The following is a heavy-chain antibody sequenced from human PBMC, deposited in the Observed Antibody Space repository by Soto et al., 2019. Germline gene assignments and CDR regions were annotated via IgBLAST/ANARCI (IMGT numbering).Heavy chain of an antibody. V-gene: IGHV1-3*01. D-gene: IGHD2-15*01. CDR1: GYTFTTYA. Sequence: QVQLVQSGAEVKKPGASVKVSCKASGYTFTTYAMHWVRQAPGQRLEWMGWINAGNGNTKYSQKFQGRVTITRDASASTAYMELSSLRSEDTAVYYCARGPGGPDGPGDYWGQGTLVTVSS. CDR3: ARGPGGPDGPGDY. J-gene: IGHJ4*02. CDR2: INAGNGNT.